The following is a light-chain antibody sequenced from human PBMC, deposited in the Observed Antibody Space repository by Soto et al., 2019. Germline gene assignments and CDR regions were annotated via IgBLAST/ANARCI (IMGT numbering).Light chain of an antibody. CDR1: QSISSW. J-gene: IGKJ2*01. CDR2: KAS. Sequence: DIQMTQSPSTLSASVGDRVTITCRASQSISSWLAWYQQKPGKAPKLLIYKASSLESGVPSSFSGSGSGTEFTLTIXSLQPDXFAXXYCXQYNSYYTFGQGTKLEIK. V-gene: IGKV1-5*03. CDR3: XQYNSYYT.